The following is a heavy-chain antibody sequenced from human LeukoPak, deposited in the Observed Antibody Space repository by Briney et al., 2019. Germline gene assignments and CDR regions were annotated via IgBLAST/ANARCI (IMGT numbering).Heavy chain of an antibody. CDR1: GFTFSDYW. Sequence: GGSLRLSCAASGFTFSDYWMQWVRQAPGKGLEWVANINYHGNENYLLDSVKGRFAISRDNAKNSLFLQMNSLRVEDTAVYYCTRGDPDYWGLGTLVTVSS. CDR3: TRGDPDY. D-gene: IGHD2-21*02. CDR2: INYHGNEN. V-gene: IGHV3-7*01. J-gene: IGHJ4*02.